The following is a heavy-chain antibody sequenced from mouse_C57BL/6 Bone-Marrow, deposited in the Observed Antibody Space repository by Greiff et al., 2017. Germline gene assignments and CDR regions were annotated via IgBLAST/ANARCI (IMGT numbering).Heavy chain of an antibody. CDR1: GFTFSDYG. D-gene: IGHD4-1*01. V-gene: IGHV5-17*01. CDR2: ISSGSSTI. J-gene: IGHJ3*01. CDR3: ARPSLGRGFAY. Sequence: EVQLVESGGGLVKPGGSLKLSCAASGFTFSDYGMHWVRQAPEKGLEWVAYISSGSSTIYYADTVKGRFTISRDNAKNTLFLQMTSLRSEDTAMYYCARPSLGRGFAYWGQGTLVTVSA.